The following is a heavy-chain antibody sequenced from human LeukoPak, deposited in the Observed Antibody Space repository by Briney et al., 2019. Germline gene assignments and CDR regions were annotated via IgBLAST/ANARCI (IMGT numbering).Heavy chain of an antibody. CDR3: ARDPNGAYIGAFDF. Sequence: GGSLRLSCAASGFTFSSYAMSWVRQAPGKGLEWVSTINDRGTGTYYADSVKGRFTISRDNSKSTLYLQMNSLRVDDTAMYYCARDPNGAYIGAFDFRGQGTMVTVSA. V-gene: IGHV3-23*01. J-gene: IGHJ3*01. CDR2: INDRGTGT. CDR1: GFTFSSYA. D-gene: IGHD2-8*01.